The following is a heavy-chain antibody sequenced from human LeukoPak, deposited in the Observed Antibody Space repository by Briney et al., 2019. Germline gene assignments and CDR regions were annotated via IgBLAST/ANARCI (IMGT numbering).Heavy chain of an antibody. CDR2: IYHSGST. CDR3: ASREYSGSYSGTGY. Sequence: SETLSLTCAVSGGSISSSNWWSWVRQPPGKGLEWIGEIYHSGSTNYNPSLKSRVTISVDMSKNQFSLKLSSVTAADTAVYYCASREYSGSYSGTGYWGQGTLVTVSS. J-gene: IGHJ4*02. D-gene: IGHD1-26*01. V-gene: IGHV4-4*02. CDR1: GGSISSSNW.